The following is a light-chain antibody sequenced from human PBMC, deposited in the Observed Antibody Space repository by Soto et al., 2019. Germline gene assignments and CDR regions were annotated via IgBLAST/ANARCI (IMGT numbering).Light chain of an antibody. CDR3: KSFTTSDTYV. V-gene: IGLV2-14*01. Sequence: QSALTQPASVSGSPGQSMAISCTGTSSDVGAYNYVSWYLQYPGKAPKLVIFDVSFRPSGVSNRFSGSKSGNTASLTISGLQAEDEADYYCKSFTTSDTYVFGTGTKVTVL. J-gene: IGLJ1*01. CDR1: SSDVGAYNY. CDR2: DVS.